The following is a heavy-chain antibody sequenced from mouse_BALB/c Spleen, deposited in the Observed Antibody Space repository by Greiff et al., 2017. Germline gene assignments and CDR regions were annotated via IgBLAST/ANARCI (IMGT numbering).Heavy chain of an antibody. CDR1: GYAFTNYL. D-gene: IGHD4-1*01. CDR3: ASSKLGYYFDY. CDR2: IHPGSGGT. J-gene: IGHJ2*01. Sequence: QVQLQQSGAELVRPGTSVKVSCKASGYAFTNYLIEWVKQRPGQGLEWIGEIHPGSGGTNYNEKFKGKATLTADKSSSTAYMQLSSLTSDDSAVFFCASSKLGYYFDYWGQGTTLTVSS. V-gene: IGHV1-54*01.